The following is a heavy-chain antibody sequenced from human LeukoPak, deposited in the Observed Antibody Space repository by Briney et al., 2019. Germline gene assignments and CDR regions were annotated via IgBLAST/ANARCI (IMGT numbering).Heavy chain of an antibody. CDR1: GYTFTSYA. CDR2: INAGNGNT. J-gene: IGHJ5*02. CDR3: ARGGEHDYGDPGWFDP. Sequence: GASVKVSCKASGYTFTSYAMHWVRQAPGQRLEWMGWINAGNGNTKYSQEFQGRVTITRDTSASTAYMELSSLRSEDMAVYYCARGGEHDYGDPGWFDPWGQGTLVAVSS. D-gene: IGHD4-17*01. V-gene: IGHV1-3*03.